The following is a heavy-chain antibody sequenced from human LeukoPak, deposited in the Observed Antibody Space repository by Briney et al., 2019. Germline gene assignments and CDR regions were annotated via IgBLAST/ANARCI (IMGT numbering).Heavy chain of an antibody. J-gene: IGHJ4*02. Sequence: PGGSLRLSCAASGFTFDNYGMHWVRQAPGKGLEWVSYISSGSSTIYFADSVKARFTISRDNAKNSLYLQMNSLRDEDTAVYYCARANYGSGWYYFDYWGQGSLVTVSS. CDR1: GFTFDNYG. V-gene: IGHV3-48*02. CDR3: ARANYGSGWYYFDY. D-gene: IGHD3-10*01. CDR2: ISSGSSTI.